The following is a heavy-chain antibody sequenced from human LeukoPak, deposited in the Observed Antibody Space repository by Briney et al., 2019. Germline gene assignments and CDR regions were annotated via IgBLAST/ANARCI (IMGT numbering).Heavy chain of an antibody. CDR2: IFYSGST. CDR3: ASLARYSTSCPG. V-gene: IGHV4-39*01. J-gene: IGHJ4*02. CDR1: GGSISSSTYS. Sequence: SETLSLTCTVSGGSISSSTYSWGWIRQPPGKGLEWIGSIFYSGSTYHNPSLKSRVTITVDTPKNQFSLKLSSVTAADTAVYFCASLARYSTSCPGWGQGTLVTVSS. D-gene: IGHD6-13*01.